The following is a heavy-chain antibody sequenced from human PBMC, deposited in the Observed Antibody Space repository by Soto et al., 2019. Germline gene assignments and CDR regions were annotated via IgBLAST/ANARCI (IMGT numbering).Heavy chain of an antibody. CDR2: ISYDGSNK. CDR1: GFTFSSYA. V-gene: IGHV3-30-3*01. J-gene: IGHJ4*02. D-gene: IGHD3-22*01. CDR3: ARVGGGYYKGFGY. Sequence: QVQLVESGGGVVQPGRSLRLSCAASGFTFSSYAMHWVRQAPGKGLEWVAVISYDGSNKYYADSVKGRFTISRDNSKNTLYLQMNSLRAEDTAVYYCARVGGGYYKGFGYWGQGTLATVSS.